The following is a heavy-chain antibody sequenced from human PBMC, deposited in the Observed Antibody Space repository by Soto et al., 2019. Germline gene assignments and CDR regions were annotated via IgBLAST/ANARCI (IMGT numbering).Heavy chain of an antibody. J-gene: IGHJ4*02. CDR1: GFTFSSYG. Sequence: QVQLVESGGGVVQPGRSLRLSCAASGFTFSSYGMHWVRQAPGKGLEWVAVISYDGSNKYYADSVKGRFTISRDNSKKSLYMQMNSLRAEDTAVYYCATLYSSGWGGDYWGQGTLVTVSS. CDR2: ISYDGSNK. CDR3: ATLYSSGWGGDY. V-gene: IGHV3-30*03. D-gene: IGHD6-19*01.